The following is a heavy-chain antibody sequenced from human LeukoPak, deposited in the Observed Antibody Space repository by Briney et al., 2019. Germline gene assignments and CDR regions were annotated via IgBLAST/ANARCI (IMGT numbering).Heavy chain of an antibody. CDR2: IYHSGST. Sequence: SETLSLTCTVSGGSISSSSYYWGWIRQPPGKGLEWIGEIYHSGSTNYNPSLQSRVTISVDKSKNQFSLNLSSVTAADTAVYYCARDLGQQLVQSPLYYYGMDVWGQGTTVTVSS. CDR1: GGSISSSSYY. V-gene: IGHV4-39*07. J-gene: IGHJ6*02. D-gene: IGHD6-13*01. CDR3: ARDLGQQLVQSPLYYYGMDV.